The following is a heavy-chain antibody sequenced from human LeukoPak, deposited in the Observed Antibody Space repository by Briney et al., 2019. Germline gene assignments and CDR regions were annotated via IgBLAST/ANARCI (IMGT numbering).Heavy chain of an antibody. Sequence: SETLSLTCTVSGGSISSYYWSWIRQPPGKGLEWIGYIYYSGSTNYNPSLKSRVTISVDTSKNQFSLKLSSVTAADTAVYYCARAVGRGAYNWFDPWGQGTLVTVSS. D-gene: IGHD3-10*01. J-gene: IGHJ5*02. CDR1: GGSISSYY. CDR2: IYYSGST. CDR3: ARAVGRGAYNWFDP. V-gene: IGHV4-59*01.